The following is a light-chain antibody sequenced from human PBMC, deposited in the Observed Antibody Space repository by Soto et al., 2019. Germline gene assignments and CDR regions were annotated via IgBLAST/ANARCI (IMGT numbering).Light chain of an antibody. CDR1: QSINSW. J-gene: IGKJ1*01. V-gene: IGKV1-5*01. CDR2: DAA. CDR3: GNSRT. Sequence: DIQMTQSPATLSLSLGDRVTITCRASQSINSWISSYQQKPGKAPIFLIYDAATWESGGPRRFRGSGFGTEFIRSIGRVEFDEFESYYYGNSRTFGEGTKVDIK.